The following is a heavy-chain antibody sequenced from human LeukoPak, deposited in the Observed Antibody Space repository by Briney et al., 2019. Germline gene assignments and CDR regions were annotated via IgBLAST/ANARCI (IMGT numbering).Heavy chain of an antibody. V-gene: IGHV1-24*01. CDR3: ARALSGSYFDFLNWFDP. D-gene: IGHD1-26*01. CDR1: GYTLTELS. J-gene: IGHJ5*02. CDR2: FDPEDGET. Sequence: ASVKVSCKVSGYTLTELSMHWVRQAPGKGLEWMGGFDPEDGETIYAQKFQGRVTITADEPTSTAYMELSSLRSEDTAVYYCARALSGSYFDFLNWFDPWGQGTLVTVSS.